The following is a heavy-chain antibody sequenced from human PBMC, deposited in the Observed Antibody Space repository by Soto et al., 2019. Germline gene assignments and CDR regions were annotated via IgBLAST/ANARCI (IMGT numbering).Heavy chain of an antibody. CDR3: ARQEVPTVLFYYGVDV. CDR2: IYPGDSDT. D-gene: IGHD4-17*01. J-gene: IGHJ6*02. Sequence: ESLKISCKGSGYNFTNYWITWVRQMPGKGLEWMGIIYPGDSDTRYSPSLQGQVTISADKSISAAYLQWSSLKASDTALYYCARQEVPTVLFYYGVDVWGQGTTVTVS. V-gene: IGHV5-51*01. CDR1: GYNFTNYW.